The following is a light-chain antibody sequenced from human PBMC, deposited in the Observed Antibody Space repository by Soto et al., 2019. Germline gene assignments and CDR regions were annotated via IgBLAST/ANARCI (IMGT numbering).Light chain of an antibody. CDR3: QQYNNWPLST. CDR2: GAS. V-gene: IGKV3-15*01. CDR1: QSVSSN. Sequence: EIVMTHSPATLSVSPCGRATLSFSASQSVSSNLAWYQQKPGQAPRLLIYGASTRATGIPARFSGSGSGTEFTLTISSLQSEDFAVYYCQQYNNWPLSTFGQGTKMDIK. J-gene: IGKJ1*01.